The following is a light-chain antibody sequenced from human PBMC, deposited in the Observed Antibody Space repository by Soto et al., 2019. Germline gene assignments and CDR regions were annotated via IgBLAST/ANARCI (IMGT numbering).Light chain of an antibody. CDR3: QQYENYWT. CDR2: DAS. Sequence: DIQMTQSPFTLSASVGDRVTITCRVSQTISSWLAWYQQIPGKAPKLLIYDASNLESGVPSRFSGSGSGTEFTLTISSLQPEDFAVYYCQQYENYWTFGQGTKVDIK. J-gene: IGKJ1*01. V-gene: IGKV1-5*01. CDR1: QTISSW.